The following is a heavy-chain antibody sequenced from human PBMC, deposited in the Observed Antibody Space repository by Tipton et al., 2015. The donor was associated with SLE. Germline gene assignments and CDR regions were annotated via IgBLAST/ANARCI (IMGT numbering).Heavy chain of an antibody. Sequence: TLSLTCTVSGGSISSYYWSWIRQPPGKGLEWIGEINHSGSTNYNPSLKSRVTISVDTSKNQFSLKLNSVTAADTAVYYCARGGRGAKTDYWGQGTLVTVSS. CDR3: ARGGRGAKTDY. J-gene: IGHJ4*02. V-gene: IGHV4-59*08. CDR1: GGSISSYY. CDR2: INHSGST. D-gene: IGHD3-10*01.